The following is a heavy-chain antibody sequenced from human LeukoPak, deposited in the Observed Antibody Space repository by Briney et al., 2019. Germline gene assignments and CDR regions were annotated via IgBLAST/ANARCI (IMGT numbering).Heavy chain of an antibody. CDR2: ISSSSNYI. V-gene: IGHV3-21*01. CDR3: VREYDDYTRWEDY. CDR1: GFSFSSYS. Sequence: GGSLRLSCAASGFSFSSYSMKWVRQAPGKGLEWVSSISSSSNYIYYADSVKGRFTISRDNAKNSLYLQMNSLRAEDTAIYYCVREYDDYTRWEDYWGQGTLVTVSS. D-gene: IGHD4-17*01. J-gene: IGHJ4*02.